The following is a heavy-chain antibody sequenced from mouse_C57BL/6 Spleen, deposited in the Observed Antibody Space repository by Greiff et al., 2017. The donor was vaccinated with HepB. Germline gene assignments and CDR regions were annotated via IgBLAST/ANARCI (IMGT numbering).Heavy chain of an antibody. CDR2: IYPGDGDT. J-gene: IGHJ1*03. D-gene: IGHD2-1*01. V-gene: IGHV1-80*01. CDR3: ARGDGDGNWYFDV. CDR1: GYAFSSYW. Sequence: QVQLKESGAELVKPGASVKISCKASGYAFSSYWMNWVKQRPGKGLEWIGQIYPGDGDTNYNGKFKGKATLTADKSSSTAYMQLSSLTSEDSAVYFCARGDGDGNWYFDVWGTGTTVTVSS.